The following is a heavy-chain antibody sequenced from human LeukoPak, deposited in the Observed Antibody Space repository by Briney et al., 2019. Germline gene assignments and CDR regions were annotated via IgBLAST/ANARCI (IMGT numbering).Heavy chain of an antibody. J-gene: IGHJ4*02. CDR3: ARGMGIFHY. CDR1: GGSFSGYY. CDR2: INHSGST. V-gene: IGHV4-34*01. D-gene: IGHD7-27*01. Sequence: KASETLSLTCAVYGGSFSGYYWSWIRQPPGKGLEWIGEINHSGSTNYNPSLKSRVTISVDTSKNQFSLKLSSVTAADTAVYYCARGMGIFHYWGQGTLVTVSS.